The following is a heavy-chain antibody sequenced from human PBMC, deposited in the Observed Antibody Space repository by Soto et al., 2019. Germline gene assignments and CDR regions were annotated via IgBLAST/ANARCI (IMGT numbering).Heavy chain of an antibody. CDR2: TYYRSNWNN. V-gene: IGHV6-1*01. D-gene: IGHD2-2*01. Sequence: PSQTLSLTCAVSGDSVTGHSVAWNWIRQSPSRGLEWLGRTYYRSNWNNDYAVSVKSRITINPDTSKNQISLQLNSVTPEDTAVYYCARSCSRSWLMDFFDYWGLGTLVTVSS. J-gene: IGHJ4*02. CDR3: ARSCSRSWLMDFFDY. CDR1: GDSVTGHSVA.